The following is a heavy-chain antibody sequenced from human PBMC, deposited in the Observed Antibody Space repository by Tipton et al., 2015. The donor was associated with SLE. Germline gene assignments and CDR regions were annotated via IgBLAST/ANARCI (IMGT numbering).Heavy chain of an antibody. D-gene: IGHD4-17*01. CDR3: ARKFNDYGDYDS. CDR1: GLTFSSYG. Sequence: SLRLSCAASGLTFSSYGFHWVRQAPGKGLEWVALISYNSGHKYYADSVKGRFTISRDNSENTLYLQMNSLRTEDTAVYYCARKFNDYGDYDSWGQGTLVTVSS. V-gene: IGHV3-30*01. CDR2: ISYNSGHK. J-gene: IGHJ5*01.